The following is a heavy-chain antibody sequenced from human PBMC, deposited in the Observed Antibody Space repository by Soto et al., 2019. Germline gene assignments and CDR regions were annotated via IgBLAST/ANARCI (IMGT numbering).Heavy chain of an antibody. Sequence: PSETLSLTCTVSGGSISIGDYYWSWVRQSPGKGLEWIGYITYRARTNYNPSLQSRVTMSVDTSKNQFSLKLRSVTDADTAVYYRARGRVIITLFGVVNRRNCFDPWGQGTLVTVPS. CDR3: ARGRVIITLFGVVNRRNCFDP. D-gene: IGHD3-3*01. J-gene: IGHJ5*02. CDR1: GGSISIGDYY. V-gene: IGHV4-61*08. CDR2: ITYRART.